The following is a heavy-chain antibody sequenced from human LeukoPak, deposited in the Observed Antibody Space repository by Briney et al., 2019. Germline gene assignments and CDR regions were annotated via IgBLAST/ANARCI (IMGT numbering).Heavy chain of an antibody. CDR1: GYTFTSYG. CDR3: AREAGLLTYYYYGMDV. V-gene: IGHV1-18*01. J-gene: IGHJ6*02. CDR2: ISAYNGNT. Sequence: ASVKVSCKASGYTFTSYGISLVRQAPGQGLEWMGWISAYNGNTNYAQKLQGRVTMTTDTSTSTAYMELRSLRSDDTAVYYCAREAGLLTYYYYGMDVWGQGTTVTVSS. D-gene: IGHD1-26*01.